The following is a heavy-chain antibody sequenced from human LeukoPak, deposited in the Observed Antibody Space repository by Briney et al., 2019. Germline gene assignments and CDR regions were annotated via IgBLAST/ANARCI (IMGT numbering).Heavy chain of an antibody. J-gene: IGHJ4*02. CDR2: ISYDGSNK. Sequence: SLRLSCAAPGFTFSSYAMHWVRQAPGKGLGWGAVISYDGSNKYYADFVKGRFTISRNNTKNTLYLQMISLRAKDTAVYYCAIPIFTGCDDYWCQGTLVTVSS. V-gene: IGHV3-30*04. CDR1: GFTFSSYA. D-gene: IGHD3-9*01. CDR3: AIPIFTGCDDY.